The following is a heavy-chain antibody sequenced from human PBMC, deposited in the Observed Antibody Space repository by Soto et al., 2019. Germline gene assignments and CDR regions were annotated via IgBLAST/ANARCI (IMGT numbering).Heavy chain of an antibody. J-gene: IGHJ6*03. CDR3: ARTRFLEWLPRIYYYYYMDV. Sequence: SETLSLTCTVSGGSISSYYWSWIRQPPGKGLEWIGEINYSGSTNYNPSLKSRVTISVDTSKNQFSLKLSSVTAADTAVYYCARTRFLEWLPRIYYYYYMDVWGKGTTVTVSS. V-gene: IGHV4-59*12. D-gene: IGHD3-3*01. CDR2: INYSGST. CDR1: GGSISSYY.